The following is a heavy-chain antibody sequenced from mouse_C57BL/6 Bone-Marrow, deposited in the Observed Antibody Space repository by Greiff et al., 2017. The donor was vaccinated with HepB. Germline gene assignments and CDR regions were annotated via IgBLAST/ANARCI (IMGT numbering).Heavy chain of an antibody. J-gene: IGHJ1*03. CDR2: IGPGSGST. CDR3: ARYPHYYGSSYLYWYFDV. V-gene: IGHV1-77*01. Sequence: QVQLQQPGTELVKPGASVKLSCKASGYTFTSYWMHWVKQRPGQGLEWIGKIGPGSGSTYYNEKFKGKATLTADKSSSTAYMQLSSLTSEDSAVYFCARYPHYYGSSYLYWYFDVWGTGTTVTVSS. CDR1: GYTFTSYW. D-gene: IGHD1-1*01.